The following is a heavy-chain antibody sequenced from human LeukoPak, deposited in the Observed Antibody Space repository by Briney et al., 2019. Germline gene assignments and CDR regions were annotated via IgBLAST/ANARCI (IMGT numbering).Heavy chain of an antibody. D-gene: IGHD5-12*01. J-gene: IGHJ4*02. CDR1: RFNFSPHN. CDR2: ISSCSSFF. CDR3: AMSGYGRQGSSDY. V-gene: IGHV3-21*01. Sequence: GGSLRLSCAASRFNFSPHNMNSVRQAPGTGLERVSSISSCSSFFDYVDSVKGRFSISRDNAKNSLYLQMNCLRAEDTAVYYCAMSGYGRQGSSDYWGQGTLVTVSS.